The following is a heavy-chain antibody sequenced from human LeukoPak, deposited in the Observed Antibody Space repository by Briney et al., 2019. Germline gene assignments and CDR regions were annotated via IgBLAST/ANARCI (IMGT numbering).Heavy chain of an antibody. J-gene: IGHJ4*02. CDR3: ARGVRAAAGAFDY. CDR2: MNPNSGNT. Sequence: ASVKVSCKASGYTFTSYDINWVRQATGQGLEWMGWMNPNSGNTGYAQRFQGRVTMTRNTSISTAYMELSSLRSEDTAVYYCARGVRAAAGAFDYWGQGTLVTVSS. D-gene: IGHD6-13*01. V-gene: IGHV1-8*01. CDR1: GYTFTSYD.